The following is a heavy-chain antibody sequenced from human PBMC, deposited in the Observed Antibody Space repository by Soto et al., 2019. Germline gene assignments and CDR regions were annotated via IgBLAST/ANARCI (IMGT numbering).Heavy chain of an antibody. J-gene: IGHJ4*02. CDR1: GFTFDDYA. CDR3: AKTRLTDYRCSWYYFDY. Sequence: EVQLVESGGGLVQPGRSLRLSCAASGFTFDDYAMHWVRQAPGKGLEGVSGISWNSGSIGYAASVKGRFTISRDNAKNSLYLQMNSLRAEDTALYYCAKTRLTDYRCSWYYFDYWGQGPLVSVST. V-gene: IGHV3-9*01. D-gene: IGHD6-13*01. CDR2: ISWNSGSI.